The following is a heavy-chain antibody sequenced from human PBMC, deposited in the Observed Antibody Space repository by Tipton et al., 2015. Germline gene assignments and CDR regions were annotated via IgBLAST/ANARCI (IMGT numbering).Heavy chain of an antibody. D-gene: IGHD5-24*01. V-gene: IGHV3-21*05. J-gene: IGHJ4*02. CDR1: GSTFSSYS. CDR3: ATAPVEMSTILWSRGFDY. Sequence: SLRLSCAASGSTFSSYSMNWVRQAPGKGLEWVAYSSKVTGLIHYADSVRGRFTISRDNSTNTLYLQMNSLRAEDTAVYFCATAPVEMSTILWSRGFDYWGQGTLVTVSS. CDR2: SSKVTGLI.